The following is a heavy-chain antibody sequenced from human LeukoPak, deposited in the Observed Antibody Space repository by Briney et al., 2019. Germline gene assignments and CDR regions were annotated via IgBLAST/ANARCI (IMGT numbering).Heavy chain of an antibody. CDR3: ARGPTDIVVVPAAMNYGMDV. Sequence: SETLSLTCTVSGGSVSGGSISSGSYYWGWIRQPPGKGLEWIGEINHSGSTNYNPSLKSRVTISVDTSKNQFSLKLSSVTAADTAVYYCARGPTDIVVVPAAMNYGMDVWGQGTTVTVSS. CDR2: INHSGST. CDR1: GGSISSGSYY. D-gene: IGHD2-2*01. J-gene: IGHJ6*02. V-gene: IGHV4-39*07.